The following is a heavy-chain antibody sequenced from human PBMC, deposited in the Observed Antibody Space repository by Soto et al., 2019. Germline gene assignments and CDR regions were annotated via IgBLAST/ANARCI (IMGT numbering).Heavy chain of an antibody. CDR2: IYPGDSDT. D-gene: IGHD2-2*01. J-gene: IGHJ6*02. CDR3: ARSKAVVVPAASTRMNYYYYYGMDV. V-gene: IGHV5-51*01. CDR1: GYSFTSYW. Sequence: GESLKISCKGSGYSFTSYWIGWVRQMPGKGLEWMGIIYPGDSDTRYSPSFQGQVTISADKSISTAYLQWSSLKASDTAMYYCARSKAVVVPAASTRMNYYYYYGMDVWGQGTKVTVSS.